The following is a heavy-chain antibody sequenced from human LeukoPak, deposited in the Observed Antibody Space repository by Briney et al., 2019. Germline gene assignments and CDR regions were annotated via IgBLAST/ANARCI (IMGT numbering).Heavy chain of an antibody. Sequence: GESLKISCAGSGYNIINYWIGWVRQMPGKGLEWMGIIYPGDSDTRYSPSFEGQVTISADKSISTAYLQWSSLKASDTAMYYCARKYGSYFDYWGQGTLVTVSS. D-gene: IGHD3-10*01. CDR3: ARKYGSYFDY. J-gene: IGHJ4*02. CDR1: GYNIINYW. V-gene: IGHV5-51*01. CDR2: IYPGDSDT.